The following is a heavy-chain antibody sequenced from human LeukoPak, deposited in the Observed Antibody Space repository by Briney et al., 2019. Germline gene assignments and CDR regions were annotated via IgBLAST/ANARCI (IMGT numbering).Heavy chain of an antibody. J-gene: IGHJ4*02. Sequence: SVKVSCKASGGTFSSYAISWVRQAPGQGLEWMGGIIPIFGTANYAQKFQGRVTITTDESTSTAYMELSSLRSEDTAVYYCARAPQEEAMALYYFDYWGQGTPDTVSS. D-gene: IGHD5-18*01. CDR3: ARAPQEEAMALYYFDY. V-gene: IGHV1-69*05. CDR2: IIPIFGTA. CDR1: GGTFSSYA.